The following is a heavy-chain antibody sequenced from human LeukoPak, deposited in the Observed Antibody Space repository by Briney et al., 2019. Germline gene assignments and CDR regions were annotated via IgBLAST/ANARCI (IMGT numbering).Heavy chain of an antibody. D-gene: IGHD3-10*01. CDR3: AREVTYYYGSGSYYPAFDI. Sequence: SQTLSLTCALPGDSVSSNSAAWNWIRQSPSRGPEWLGRTYYRSKWYNDYAVSVKGRITINPDTSKNQFSLQLNSVTPEDTAVYYCAREVTYYYGSGSYYPAFDIWGQGTMVTVSS. CDR2: TYYRSKWYN. V-gene: IGHV6-1*01. J-gene: IGHJ3*02. CDR1: GDSVSSNSAA.